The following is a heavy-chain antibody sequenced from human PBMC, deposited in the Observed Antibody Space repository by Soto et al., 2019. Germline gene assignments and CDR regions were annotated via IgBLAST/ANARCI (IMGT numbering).Heavy chain of an antibody. V-gene: IGHV4-31*02. Sequence: PSEALSLTCTVSGGSIISGGYYWSLIRQHPGKGLEWIGYIYYSGSTYYNPSLKSRVTISVDTSKNQFSLKLSSVTAADTAVYYCAREAIVVVVAAKDGRVRDAFDIWGQGTMVTVSS. CDR3: AREAIVVVVAAKDGRVRDAFDI. J-gene: IGHJ3*02. CDR1: GGSIISGGYY. D-gene: IGHD2-15*01. CDR2: IYYSGST.